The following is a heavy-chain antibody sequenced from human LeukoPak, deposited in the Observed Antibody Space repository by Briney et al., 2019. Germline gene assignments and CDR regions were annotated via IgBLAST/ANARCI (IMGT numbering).Heavy chain of an antibody. V-gene: IGHV3-7*05. D-gene: IGHD1-26*01. J-gene: IGHJ3*02. CDR2: IKQDGSEK. CDR3: AKDKSGGWELLRDHDAFDI. CDR1: GFTFSNYW. Sequence: PGGSLRLSCAASGFTFSNYWMIWVRQAPGKGLEWVGNIKQDGSEKRYADSVRGRFSISRDNAQTSLYLQMNSLRAEDTALYYCAKDKSGGWELLRDHDAFDIWGQGTMVTVSS.